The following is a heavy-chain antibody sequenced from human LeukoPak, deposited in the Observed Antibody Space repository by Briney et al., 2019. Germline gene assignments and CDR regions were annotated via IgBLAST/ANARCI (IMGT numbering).Heavy chain of an antibody. CDR1: GFTFSSYA. V-gene: IGHV3-23*01. CDR2: ISGSGGST. D-gene: IGHD5-12*01. J-gene: IGHJ4*02. CDR3: AKHANPKYSGYDVYFDY. Sequence: TGGSLRLSCAASGFTFSSYAMSWVRQAPGKGLEWVSAISGSGGSTYYADSVKGRFTISRDNSKNTLNLQMNRLRAEDTAIYYCAKHANPKYSGYDVYFDYWGQGTLVTVSS.